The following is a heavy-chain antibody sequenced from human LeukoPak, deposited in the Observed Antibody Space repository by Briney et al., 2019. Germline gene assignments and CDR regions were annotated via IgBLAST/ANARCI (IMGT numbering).Heavy chain of an antibody. J-gene: IGHJ4*02. CDR2: INAGNGNT. D-gene: IGHD3-9*01. CDR1: GYTFTSYA. Sequence: ASVKVSCKASGYTFTSYAMHWVRQAPGQRLERMGWINAGNGNTKYSQKFQGRVTITRDTSASTAYMELSSLRSEDTAVYYCASANTPGVPEVRYFGWLLSYWGQGTLVTVSS. CDR3: ASANTPGVPEVRYFGWLLSY. V-gene: IGHV1-3*01.